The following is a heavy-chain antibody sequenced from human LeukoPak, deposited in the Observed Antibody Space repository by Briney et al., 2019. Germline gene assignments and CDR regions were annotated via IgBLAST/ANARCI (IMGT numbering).Heavy chain of an antibody. CDR3: TRHGGGYYYDSSGYYRPPADY. Sequence: GGSLRLSCAASGFTFSGSAMHWVRQASGIGLEWVGRIRSKANSYATAYAASAKGRFTISRDDSKNTAYLQMNSLKTEDTAVYYCTRHGGGYYYDSSGYYRPPADYWGQGTLVTVSS. J-gene: IGHJ4*02. D-gene: IGHD3-22*01. V-gene: IGHV3-73*01. CDR1: GFTFSGSA. CDR2: IRSKANSYAT.